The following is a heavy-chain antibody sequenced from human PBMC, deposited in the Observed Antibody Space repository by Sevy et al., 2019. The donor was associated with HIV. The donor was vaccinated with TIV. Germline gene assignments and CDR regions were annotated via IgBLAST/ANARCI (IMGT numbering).Heavy chain of an antibody. D-gene: IGHD3-22*01. V-gene: IGHV3-7*01. CDR3: ARESSGPSVVDL. Sequence: GGSLRLSCAASGFTFTTYWMIWIRQAPRKGLEWVANINRDGTQKYYADSLKDRFTISRDNAENSLYLQMDSLRAEDTALYYCARESSGPSVVDLWGQGTLVTVSS. CDR1: GFTFTTYW. CDR2: INRDGTQK. J-gene: IGHJ5*02.